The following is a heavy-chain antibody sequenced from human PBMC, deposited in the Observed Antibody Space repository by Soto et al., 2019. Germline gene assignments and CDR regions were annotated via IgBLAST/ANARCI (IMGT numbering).Heavy chain of an antibody. V-gene: IGHV3-23*01. Sequence: GSLRLACVAYEFTFVNYVVSWVRLAPGKGLEWVSAISGSGGKTYYAESVKGRFTISRDNSKNTLNLEMNSLRAEDPAVYFCATAQGPTPRSHVFCSGSQSYYGMDVWGHGTTVTVSS. CDR3: ATAQGPTPRSHVFCSGSQSYYGMDV. D-gene: IGHD3-3*01. CDR2: ISGSGGKT. CDR1: EFTFVNYV. J-gene: IGHJ6*02.